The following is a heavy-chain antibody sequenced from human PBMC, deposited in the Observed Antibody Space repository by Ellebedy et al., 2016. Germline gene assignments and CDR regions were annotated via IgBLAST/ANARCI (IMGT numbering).Heavy chain of an antibody. V-gene: IGHV3-30-3*01. CDR1: GFTFSSYA. D-gene: IGHD5-24*01. Sequence: GGSLRLXCAASGFTFSSYAMHWVRQAPGKGLEWVAVISYDGSNKYYADSVKGRFTISRDNSKNTLYLQMNSLRAEDTAVYYCARSMGFDFDYWGQGTLVTVSS. J-gene: IGHJ4*02. CDR3: ARSMGFDFDY. CDR2: ISYDGSNK.